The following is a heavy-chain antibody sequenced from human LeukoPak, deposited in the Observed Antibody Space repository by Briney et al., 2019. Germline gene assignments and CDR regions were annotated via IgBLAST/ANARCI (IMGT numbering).Heavy chain of an antibody. J-gene: IGHJ4*02. CDR2: FDPEDGET. V-gene: IGHV1-24*01. CDR3: ARTNPYYYDSSGCFDY. D-gene: IGHD3-22*01. Sequence: ASVKVSCKVSGYTLTELSMHWVRQAPGKGLEWMGGFDPEDGETIYAQKFQGRVTMTEDTSTDTAYMELSSLRSEDTAVYYCARTNPYYYDSSGCFDYWGQGTLVTVSS. CDR1: GYTLTELS.